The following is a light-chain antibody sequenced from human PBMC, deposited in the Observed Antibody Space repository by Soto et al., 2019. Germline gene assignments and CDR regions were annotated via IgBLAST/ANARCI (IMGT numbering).Light chain of an antibody. V-gene: IGKV3-20*01. CDR3: QQYGSSPKT. CDR1: QSVSSSY. Sequence: EIVLAHSPGTLSLSPCERATLSRSASQSVSSSYLAWYQQKPGQAPRLLIYGPSSRATGIPDRFSGSGSGTDFTLTISRLEPEDFAVYYCQQYGSSPKTFGQGTKV. J-gene: IGKJ1*01. CDR2: GPS.